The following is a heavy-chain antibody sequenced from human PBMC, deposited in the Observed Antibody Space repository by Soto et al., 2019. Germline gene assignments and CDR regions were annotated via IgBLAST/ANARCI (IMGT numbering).Heavy chain of an antibody. J-gene: IGHJ2*01. D-gene: IGHD5-12*01. CDR2: INHSGST. CDR3: ARRVVATIRRYFDL. Sequence: QVQLQQWGAGLLKPSETLSLTCAVYGGSFSGYYWSWIRQPPGKGLDWIGEINHSGSTNYNPSLKSRVTLSVDTSKNQLSLKLSSVTAADTAVYYCARRVVATIRRYFDLWGRGTLVTVSS. CDR1: GGSFSGYY. V-gene: IGHV4-34*01.